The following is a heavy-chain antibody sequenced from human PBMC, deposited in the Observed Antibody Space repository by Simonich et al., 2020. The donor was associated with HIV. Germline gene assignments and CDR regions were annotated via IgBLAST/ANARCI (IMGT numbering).Heavy chain of an antibody. D-gene: IGHD1-7*01. Sequence: LLQESGPGLVKPSETLSLTCTVSGGSISSNNSYGGWIRQPPGKGLEWIGSIYYSGRTHDSPSLTSLVTMSIVTSKNKFPLNLNSVTAADTAVYYCARRGTWNSSRGAFDFWGQGTLVTISS. V-gene: IGHV4-39*01. CDR2: IYYSGRT. CDR3: ARRGTWNSSRGAFDF. J-gene: IGHJ4*02. CDR1: GGSISSNNSY.